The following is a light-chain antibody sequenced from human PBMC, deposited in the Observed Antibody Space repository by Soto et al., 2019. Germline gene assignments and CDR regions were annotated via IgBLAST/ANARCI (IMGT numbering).Light chain of an antibody. J-gene: IGLJ2*01. CDR2: DVS. Sequence: QSALTQPASVSGSPGQSITISCTGTSSDVGGYNYVSWYQQHPGKAPKLMIYDVSNRPSGVSNRFSGSKSGNTASLTISGLHAEDEADYYGSSYTSSSTLDVVFGGGTKLTVL. CDR1: SSDVGGYNY. V-gene: IGLV2-14*01. CDR3: SSYTSSSTLDVV.